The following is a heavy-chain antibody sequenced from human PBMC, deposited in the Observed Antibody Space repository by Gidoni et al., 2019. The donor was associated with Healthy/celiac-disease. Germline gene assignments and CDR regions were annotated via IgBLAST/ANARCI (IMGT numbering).Heavy chain of an antibody. Sequence: EVQLLESGGGLVQPGGSLRLSCAASGFPFSIYAMSWVRQAPGKGLEWVSAISGSGGSTYYADSVKGRFTISRDNSKNTLYLQMNSLRAEDTAVYYCAKDQGGYSYGWEDYFDYWGQGTLVTVSS. V-gene: IGHV3-23*01. D-gene: IGHD5-18*01. CDR1: GFPFSIYA. J-gene: IGHJ4*02. CDR3: AKDQGGYSYGWEDYFDY. CDR2: ISGSGGST.